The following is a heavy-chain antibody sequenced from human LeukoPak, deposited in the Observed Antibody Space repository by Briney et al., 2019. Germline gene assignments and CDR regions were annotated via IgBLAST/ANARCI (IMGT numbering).Heavy chain of an antibody. D-gene: IGHD6-25*01. V-gene: IGHV3-74*01. CDR2: VNPDGSNT. J-gene: IGHJ3*01. CDR3: ARDDSGPQAFDL. CDR1: AFAFSSYY. Sequence: GGSLRLCCEASAFAFSSYYMHCVRQAPGEGLVWVSYVNPDGSNTNYADSVKGRFTISRDNAKNTLYLQMNSLRAEDTAMYYCARDDSGPQAFDLWGQGTMVTVSS.